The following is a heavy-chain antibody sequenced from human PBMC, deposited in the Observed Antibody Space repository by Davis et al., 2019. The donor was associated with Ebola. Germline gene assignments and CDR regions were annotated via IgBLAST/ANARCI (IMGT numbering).Heavy chain of an antibody. V-gene: IGHV1-18*01. J-gene: IGHJ4*02. D-gene: IGHD3-16*01. CDR2: ISAYNGNT. Sequence: AASVKVSCKASGHTFTNFGINWVRQAPGQGLEWMGWISAYNGNTNYARKFQGRVIMTTDTSTSTAYMELRGLRSDDTAVYYCAGLSATYGAFDYWGQGTLVTVSS. CDR3: AGLSATYGAFDY. CDR1: GHTFTNFG.